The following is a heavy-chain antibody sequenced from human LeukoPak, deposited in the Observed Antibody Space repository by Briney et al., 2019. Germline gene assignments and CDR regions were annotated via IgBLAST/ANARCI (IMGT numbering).Heavy chain of an antibody. CDR3: ARDQGWKTFSYYMDV. J-gene: IGHJ6*03. Sequence: GESLRLSCAASGFTFSNYVMYWARQAPGKGLEWVAVISDDGSNKFYADSVKGRSTISRDSSKNTLYLQLYSLRVEDTAVYYCARDQGWKTFSYYMDVWGEGTTVTVSS. CDR2: ISDDGSNK. D-gene: IGHD1-1*01. CDR1: GFTFSNYV. V-gene: IGHV3-30*01.